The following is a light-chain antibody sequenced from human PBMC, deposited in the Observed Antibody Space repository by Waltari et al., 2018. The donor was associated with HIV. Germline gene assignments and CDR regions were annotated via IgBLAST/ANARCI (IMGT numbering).Light chain of an antibody. CDR3: QQRSNWPPT. CDR1: QSVSSY. J-gene: IGKJ5*01. CDR2: DAS. V-gene: IGKV3-11*01. Sequence: ENVLTQSPAPLSLSPGERATLPCRASQSVSSYLAWYQQKPGQAPRLLIYDASNRATGIPARFSGSGSGTDFTLTISSLEPEDFAVYYCQQRSNWPPTFGQGTRLEIK.